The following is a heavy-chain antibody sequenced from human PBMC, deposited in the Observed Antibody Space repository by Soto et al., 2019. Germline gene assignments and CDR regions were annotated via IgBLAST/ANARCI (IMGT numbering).Heavy chain of an antibody. J-gene: IGHJ5*02. CDR1: GYTFTGYY. D-gene: IGHD6-6*01. Sequence: GASVEVSCKASGYTFTGYYMHWVLQAPGQGLEWMGWINPNSGGTNYTQKFQGRVTMTRDTSISTAYMELSRLRSDDTAVYYCAREFDDSSSPRFDPWGQGTLVTVSS. V-gene: IGHV1-2*02. CDR3: AREFDDSSSPRFDP. CDR2: INPNSGGT.